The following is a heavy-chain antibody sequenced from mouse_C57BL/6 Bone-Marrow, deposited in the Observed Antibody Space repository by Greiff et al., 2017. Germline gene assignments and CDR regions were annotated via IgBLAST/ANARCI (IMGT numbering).Heavy chain of an antibody. CDR3: ARFNCYYAMDY. Sequence: VQLQQSGPELVKPGASVKISCKASGYAFSSSWMNWVKQRPGKGLEWIGRIYPGDGDTNYNGKFKGKATLTADKSSSTAYMQLSSLTSEDSAVYFCARFNCYYAMDYWGQGTSVTVSS. V-gene: IGHV1-82*01. CDR1: GYAFSSSW. J-gene: IGHJ4*01. CDR2: IYPGDGDT. D-gene: IGHD4-1*02.